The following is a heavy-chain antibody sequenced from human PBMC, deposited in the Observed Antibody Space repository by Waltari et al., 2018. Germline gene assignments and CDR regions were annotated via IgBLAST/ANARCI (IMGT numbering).Heavy chain of an antibody. CDR2: IIPIFGTA. V-gene: IGHV1-69*08. Sequence: QVQLVQSGAEVKKPGSSVKVSCKASGGTFSSYAISWVRQAPGQGREWMGMIIPIFGTAKYVQKFHGRVTITADKSTSTAYIELSSLRSEDTAVYYCARDSYYDSSGYYSSNYFDYWGQGTLVTVSS. CDR1: GGTFSSYA. J-gene: IGHJ4*02. D-gene: IGHD3-22*01. CDR3: ARDSYYDSSGYYSSNYFDY.